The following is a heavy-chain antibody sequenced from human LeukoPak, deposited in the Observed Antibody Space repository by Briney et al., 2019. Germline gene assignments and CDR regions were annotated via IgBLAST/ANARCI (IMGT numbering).Heavy chain of an antibody. D-gene: IGHD3-22*01. CDR1: GYRFTSYW. J-gene: IGHJ3*02. V-gene: IGHV5-51*01. Sequence: GESLKISCNGSGYRFTSYWIGWVRQMPGKGLEWMGIIYPGDSDTRYSPSFQGQVTISADKSISTAYLQWSSLKASDTAVYYCASSYDSSGYYYVDDAFDIWGQGTMVTVSS. CDR2: IYPGDSDT. CDR3: ASSYDSSGYYYVDDAFDI.